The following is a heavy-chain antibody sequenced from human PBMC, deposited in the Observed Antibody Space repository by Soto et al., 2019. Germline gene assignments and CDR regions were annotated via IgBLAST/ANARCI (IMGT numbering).Heavy chain of an antibody. Sequence: QITLKESGPTLVKPTQTLTLTCTFSGFSLSISGVGVGWFRQPPGKALEWLAVIYWDDDKRYSPSLKSRLTITKDTSKNQVVLTMTNMDPVDTATYHCAHEIYSYGPDYWGQGTLVTVSS. CDR2: IYWDDDK. D-gene: IGHD5-18*01. CDR3: AHEIYSYGPDY. CDR1: GFSLSISGVG. V-gene: IGHV2-5*02. J-gene: IGHJ4*02.